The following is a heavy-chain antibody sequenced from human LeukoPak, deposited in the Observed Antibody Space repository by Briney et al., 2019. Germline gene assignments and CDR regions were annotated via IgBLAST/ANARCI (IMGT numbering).Heavy chain of an antibody. V-gene: IGHV4-59*08. D-gene: IGHD4-17*01. Sequence: SETLSLTCTVSDGSITNYYWSWIRQPPGKGLEWIAYSHYSKTTTYHPSLRRRATVSVDASKNQFSLKLSSVTAADTAVYYCARHAGNHYGDFFDYWGQGTLVTVSS. CDR1: DGSITNYY. CDR2: SHYSKTT. CDR3: ARHAGNHYGDFFDY. J-gene: IGHJ4*02.